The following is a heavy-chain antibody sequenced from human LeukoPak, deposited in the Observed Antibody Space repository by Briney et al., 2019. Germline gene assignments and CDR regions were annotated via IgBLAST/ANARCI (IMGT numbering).Heavy chain of an antibody. D-gene: IGHD2-2*01. V-gene: IGHV3-53*01. CDR3: ARVPEVVPAAYYYYYMDV. CDR1: GFTVSSNY. J-gene: IGHJ6*03. CDR2: IYSGGST. Sequence: GGSLRLSCAASGFTVSSNYMSWVRQAPGKGLEWVSVIYSGGSTYYADSVKGRFTISRDNFKNTLYLQMNSLRAEDTAVYYCARVPEVVPAAYYYYYMDVWGKGTTVTVSS.